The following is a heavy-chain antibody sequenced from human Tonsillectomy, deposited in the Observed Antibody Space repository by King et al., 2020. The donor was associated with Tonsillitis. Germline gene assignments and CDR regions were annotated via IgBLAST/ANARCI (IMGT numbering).Heavy chain of an antibody. CDR2: IYYSGSA. J-gene: IGHJ3*02. CDR3: ARRRSIVGAAPTDAFDI. Sequence: VQLQESGPGLVKPSETLSLTCTVSGGSISSYYWSWIRQPPGKGLEWIGYIYYSGSAYYNPSLKSRVTISVDTSRNQFSLKLTSVTAADTAVYYCARRRSIVGAAPTDAFDIWGQGTAVTVSS. V-gene: IGHV4-59*08. CDR1: GGSISSYY. D-gene: IGHD1-26*01.